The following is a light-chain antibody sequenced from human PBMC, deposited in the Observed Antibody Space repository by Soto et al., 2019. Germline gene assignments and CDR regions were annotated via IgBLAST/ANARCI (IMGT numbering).Light chain of an antibody. V-gene: IGKV3-20*01. CDR3: QQYARPPFA. CDR1: QRISNSY. Sequence: EIVLTQSPGTLSLSPGERATLSCRASQRISNSYLAWYQQKPGQAPRLLLYDASSRATGIPDRVSGSGSGTYFTLTISRLEPEDFAGYYCQQYARPPFAFGQGTKVEIK. CDR2: DAS. J-gene: IGKJ2*01.